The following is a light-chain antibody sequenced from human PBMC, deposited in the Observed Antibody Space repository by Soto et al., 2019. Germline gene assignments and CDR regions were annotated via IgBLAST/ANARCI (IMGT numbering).Light chain of an antibody. CDR2: VNS. V-gene: IGLV1-40*01. Sequence: QSVLTQPPSVSGPPGQRVTISCTGGSSNIGAGYDVHWYQQLPGTAPKLLIYVNSNRPSGVPDRFSGSKSGTSASLAITGLQAEDEADYYCQSYDSSLSAVVFGGGTKLTVL. CDR1: SSNIGAGYD. J-gene: IGLJ2*01. CDR3: QSYDSSLSAVV.